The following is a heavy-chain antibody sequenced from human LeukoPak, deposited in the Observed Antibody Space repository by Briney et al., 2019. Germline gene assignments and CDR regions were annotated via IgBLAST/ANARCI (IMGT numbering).Heavy chain of an antibody. J-gene: IGHJ3*02. CDR2: ISGSGGST. CDR1: GFTFSSYA. Sequence: PGGSLRLSCAASGFTFSSYAMSWVRQAPGKGLEWVSAISGSGGSTYYADSVKGRFTISRDNSKNTLYLQMNSLSAEDTAVYYCAKGAYYYGSGPDPDDAFDIWGQGTMVTVSS. CDR3: AKGAYYYGSGPDPDDAFDI. D-gene: IGHD3-10*01. V-gene: IGHV3-23*01.